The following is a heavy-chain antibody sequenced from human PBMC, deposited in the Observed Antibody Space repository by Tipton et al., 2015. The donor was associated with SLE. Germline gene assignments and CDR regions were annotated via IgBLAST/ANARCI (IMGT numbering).Heavy chain of an antibody. V-gene: IGHV4-4*08. J-gene: IGHJ3*02. CDR2: IYTSGGT. D-gene: IGHD3-22*01. CDR1: GGSLSRYY. Sequence: TLSLTCTVSGGSLSRYYWSWIRPPPGKGLEWIGYIYTSGGTKYNPSLKSRVTISVDTSKNQFSLKLSSVTAADTAVYYCARDRGPYYYDSSGYYNAFDIWGQGTMVTVSS. CDR3: ARDRGPYYYDSSGYYNAFDI.